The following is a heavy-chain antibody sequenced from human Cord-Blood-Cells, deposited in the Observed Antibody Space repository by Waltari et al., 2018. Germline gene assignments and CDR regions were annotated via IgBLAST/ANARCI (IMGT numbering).Heavy chain of an antibody. Sequence: EVQLVESGGGLVQPGGSLRLSCAASGFTFSSYWVHWVRQAPGKGLVGGSRMNSDGRSRGYADSVKGRFTISRDNAKDTLYLQMNSLRAEDTAVYYCARRVYWGQGTLVTVSS. V-gene: IGHV3-74*01. CDR2: MNSDGRSR. CDR3: ARRVY. J-gene: IGHJ4*02. CDR1: GFTFSSYW.